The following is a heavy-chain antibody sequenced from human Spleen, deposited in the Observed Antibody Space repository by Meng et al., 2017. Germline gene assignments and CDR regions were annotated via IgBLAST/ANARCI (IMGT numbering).Heavy chain of an antibody. Sequence: ASVKVSCKASGYTFTSYAMHWVRQAPGQRLEWMGWINAGNGNTKYSQKFQGRVTITRDTSASTAYMELSSLRSEDTAVYYCARDKGGSYYSTYYFDYWGQGTLVTVSS. D-gene: IGHD1-26*01. CDR2: INAGNGNT. CDR3: ARDKGGSYYSTYYFDY. CDR1: GYTFTSYA. J-gene: IGHJ4*02. V-gene: IGHV1-3*01.